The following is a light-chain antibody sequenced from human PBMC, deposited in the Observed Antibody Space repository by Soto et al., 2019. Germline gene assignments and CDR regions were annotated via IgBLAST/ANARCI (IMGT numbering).Light chain of an antibody. CDR2: YAS. J-gene: IGKJ5*01. CDR1: LDISTL. Sequence: DIQMTQSPSSLSASVGDRVTITCQAGLDISTLLNWYQQKPGKTPKLLIYYASNLEVGVPSRFSGGGAGTDFTLTSRRLQPEEVSTYYCQQYENLPITVGQGTRLEIK. V-gene: IGKV1-33*01. CDR3: QQYENLPIT.